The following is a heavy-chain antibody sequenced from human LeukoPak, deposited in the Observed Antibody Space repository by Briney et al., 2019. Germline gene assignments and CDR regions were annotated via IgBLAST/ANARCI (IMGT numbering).Heavy chain of an antibody. V-gene: IGHV3-33*01. J-gene: IGHJ4*02. CDR3: ARGWYYDILAGPQGADF. Sequence: GGSLRLSCAASGFTFSHYGMHWVRQAPGKGLEWVAVIWYDGADKYYADSVKGRFTISRDDAKHTVYLQMNTLRAGDTAVYYCARGWYYDILAGPQGADFWGQGTLVTVSS. CDR1: GFTFSHYG. D-gene: IGHD3-9*01. CDR2: IWYDGADK.